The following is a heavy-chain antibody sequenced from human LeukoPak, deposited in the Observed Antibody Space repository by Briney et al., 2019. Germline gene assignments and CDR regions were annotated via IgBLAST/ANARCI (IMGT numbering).Heavy chain of an antibody. CDR2: ISGSGGST. J-gene: IGHJ4*02. V-gene: IGHV3-23*01. CDR3: AREEETYYYDSSGYYFRPPKDY. Sequence: GGSLRLSCAAFGFTFSSYAMSWVRQAPGKGLEWVSAISGSGGSTYYADSVKGRFTISRDNSKNTLYLQMNSLRAEDTAVYYCAREEETYYYDSSGYYFRPPKDYWGQGTLVTVSS. CDR1: GFTFSSYA. D-gene: IGHD3-22*01.